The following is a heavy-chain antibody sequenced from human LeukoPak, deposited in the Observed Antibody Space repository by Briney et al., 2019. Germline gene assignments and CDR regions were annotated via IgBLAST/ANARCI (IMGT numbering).Heavy chain of an antibody. D-gene: IGHD5-18*01. Sequence: GGSLRLSCAASGFTFDDYGMSWVRQVPGKGLEWVSAVNWNGDGTGYADSVKGRFTVSRDNAKNYVYLQMNSLRAEDTALYYCARGSPTATSIYKYYYMDVWGKGTMVTVSS. CDR3: ARGSPTATSIYKYYYMDV. V-gene: IGHV3-20*04. J-gene: IGHJ6*03. CDR2: VNWNGDGT. CDR1: GFTFDDYG.